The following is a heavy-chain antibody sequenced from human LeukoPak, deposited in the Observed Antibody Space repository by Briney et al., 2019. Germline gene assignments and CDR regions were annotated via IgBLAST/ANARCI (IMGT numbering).Heavy chain of an antibody. CDR2: IYPGDSGT. J-gene: IGHJ5*02. D-gene: IGHD3-9*01. V-gene: IGHV5-51*01. Sequence: GESLKISCKGSGYSFTSYWIGWVRQMPGKGLEWMGIIYPGDSGTRYSPSFQGQVTISADKSISTAYLQWSSLKASDTAMYYCARQSYDILTGYSTWFDPWGQGTLVTVSS. CDR1: GYSFTSYW. CDR3: ARQSYDILTGYSTWFDP.